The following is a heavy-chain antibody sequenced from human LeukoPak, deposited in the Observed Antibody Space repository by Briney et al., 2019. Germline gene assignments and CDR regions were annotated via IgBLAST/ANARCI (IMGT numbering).Heavy chain of an antibody. CDR2: INPNSGGT. V-gene: IGHV1-2*06. CDR3: ARTPHYYDSSGYYYDYYYGMDV. Sequence: ASVKVSCKASGYTFTGYYVHWVRQAPGQGLEWMGRINPNSGGTNYAQKFQGRVTMTRDTSISTAYMELSRLRSDDTAVYYCARTPHYYDSSGYYYDYYYGMDVWGQGTTVTVSS. J-gene: IGHJ6*02. D-gene: IGHD3-22*01. CDR1: GYTFTGYY.